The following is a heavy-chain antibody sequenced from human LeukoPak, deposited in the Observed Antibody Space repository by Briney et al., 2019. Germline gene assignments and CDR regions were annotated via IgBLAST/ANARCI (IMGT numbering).Heavy chain of an antibody. D-gene: IGHD1-26*01. CDR2: INPSGSST. V-gene: IGHV1-46*01. Sequence: GASVKVSCKASGYSCTSYYMHWVRQAPGQGLEWMGLINPSGSSTTYAQKFQGRVTMTRDMSTSTDYMELTSLTSDDTAVYYCARDNSLGDTAWWFDPWGQGTLVTVSS. CDR3: ARDNSLGDTAWWFDP. CDR1: GYSCTSYY. J-gene: IGHJ5*02.